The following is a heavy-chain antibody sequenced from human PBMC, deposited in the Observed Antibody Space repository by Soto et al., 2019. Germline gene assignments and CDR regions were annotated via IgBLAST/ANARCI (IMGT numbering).Heavy chain of an antibody. D-gene: IGHD5-18*01. CDR2: ISYDGSNK. CDR1: GFTFSSYG. J-gene: IGHJ6*02. CDR3: AKEGGLGYGEYDYGMDV. Sequence: QVQLVESGGGVVQPGRSLRLSCAASGFTFSSYGMHWVRQAPGKGLEWVAVISYDGSNKYYADSVKGRFTISRDNSKNTLYLQMNSLRAEDAAVYYCAKEGGLGYGEYDYGMDVWGQGTTVTVSS. V-gene: IGHV3-30*18.